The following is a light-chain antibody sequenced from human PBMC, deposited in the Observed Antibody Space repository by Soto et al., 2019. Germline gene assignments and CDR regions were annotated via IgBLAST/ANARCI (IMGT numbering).Light chain of an antibody. V-gene: IGLV1-40*01. CDR3: QSYDSSLSAVV. Sequence: QSVLTQPPSASGAPGQRVTISCTGSSSNIGAGYDVRWYQQLPGTAPKLLIYGNSNRPSGVPDRFSGSKSGTSASLAITGLQAEDEADYYCQSYDSSLSAVVFGGGTKLTVL. CDR2: GNS. CDR1: SSNIGAGYD. J-gene: IGLJ2*01.